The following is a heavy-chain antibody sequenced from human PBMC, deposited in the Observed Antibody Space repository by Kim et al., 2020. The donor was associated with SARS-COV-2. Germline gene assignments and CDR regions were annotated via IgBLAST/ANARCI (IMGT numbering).Heavy chain of an antibody. CDR2: IYYSGTT. J-gene: IGHJ4*02. CDR1: GGSISSYY. Sequence: SETLSLTCTVSGGSISSYYWSWIRQPPGKGLEWIGYIYYSGTTNYNPSLKSRVTISVDTSKNQFSLKLSSVTAADTAVYYCARLRGVRWPPDYWGQGTLVTVSS. V-gene: IGHV4-59*01. CDR3: ARLRGVRWPPDY. D-gene: IGHD4-17*01.